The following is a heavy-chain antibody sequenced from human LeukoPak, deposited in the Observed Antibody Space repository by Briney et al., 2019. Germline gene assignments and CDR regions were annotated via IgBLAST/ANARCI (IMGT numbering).Heavy chain of an antibody. CDR3: ARDAPYSSGWDDY. Sequence: GASVKVSCKASGYTFTSYGISWVRQPSGQGLEWMGWIGAYNGNTSNAQKLQGRVTMTTDTSTSTAYMELRSLRSDDTAVYYRARDAPYSSGWDDYWGQGTLVTVSS. D-gene: IGHD6-19*01. J-gene: IGHJ4*02. CDR2: IGAYNGNT. V-gene: IGHV1-18*01. CDR1: GYTFTSYG.